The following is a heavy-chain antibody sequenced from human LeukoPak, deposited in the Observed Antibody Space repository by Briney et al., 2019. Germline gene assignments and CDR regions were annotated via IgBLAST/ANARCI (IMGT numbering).Heavy chain of an antibody. J-gene: IGHJ4*02. CDR2: INHSGST. D-gene: IGHD3-3*01. Sequence: PSETLSLTCAVYGGSFSGYYWSWIRQPPGKGLEWIGEINHSGSTNYNPSLKSRVTISVDTSKDQFSLKLSSVTAADTAVYYCASAHDRLDYWGQGTLVTVSS. CDR1: GGSFSGYY. V-gene: IGHV4-34*01. CDR3: ASAHDRLDY.